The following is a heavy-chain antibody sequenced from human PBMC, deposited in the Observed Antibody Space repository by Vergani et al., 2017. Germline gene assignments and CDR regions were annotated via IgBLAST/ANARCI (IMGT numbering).Heavy chain of an antibody. CDR2: ISSSGSTI. CDR3: ARFLDYSGYDFYYFDY. D-gene: IGHD5-12*01. J-gene: IGHJ4*02. Sequence: QVQLVESGGGLVKPGGSLRLSCAASGFTFSDYYMSWIRQAPGKGLEWVSYISSSGSTIYYAASVKGRFTISRDNVKNSLSLQMNSLRAEDTAVYYCARFLDYSGYDFYYFDYWGQGTLVTVSS. V-gene: IGHV3-11*01. CDR1: GFTFSDYY.